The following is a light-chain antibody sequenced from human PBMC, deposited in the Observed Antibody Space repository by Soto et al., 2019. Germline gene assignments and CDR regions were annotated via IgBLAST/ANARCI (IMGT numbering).Light chain of an antibody. CDR1: QSISSW. J-gene: IGKJ1*01. CDR3: QQYGK. V-gene: IGKV1-5*03. Sequence: DIQMTHSPSTLSASVGYIVTITFRASQSISSWLAWYRQKPGKAPKLLIYKASSLESGVPSRFSGSGSGTEFTLTISSLQPDDFATYYCQQYGKFGQGTKVDIK. CDR2: KAS.